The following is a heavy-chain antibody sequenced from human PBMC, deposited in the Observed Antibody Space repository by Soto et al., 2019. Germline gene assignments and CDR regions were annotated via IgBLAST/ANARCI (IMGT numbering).Heavy chain of an antibody. D-gene: IGHD2-15*01. V-gene: IGHV1-46*01. CDR2: INPNSGGST. CDR3: ARHIVVVVAATRGDAFDI. J-gene: IGHJ3*02. Sequence: GASVKPSCKDCGYTFTGNYMHWVRQAPKQGLEWMGWINPNSGGSTSYAQKFQGRVTMTRDTSTSTVYMELSSLRSEDTAVYYCARHIVVVVAATRGDAFDIWGQGTMVTVSS. CDR1: GYTFTGNY.